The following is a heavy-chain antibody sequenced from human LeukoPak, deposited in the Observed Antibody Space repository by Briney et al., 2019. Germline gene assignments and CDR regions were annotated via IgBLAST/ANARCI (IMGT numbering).Heavy chain of an antibody. J-gene: IGHJ4*02. Sequence: GGSLRLSCAASGFTFSSYSMNWVRQAPGKGLEWVSYISSSSSTIYYADSVKGRFTISRDNAKNSLYLQMNSLRAEDTAVYYCARELDYGDLLFDYWGQGTLVTVSS. CDR3: ARELDYGDLLFDY. CDR2: ISSSSSTI. D-gene: IGHD4-17*01. V-gene: IGHV3-48*04. CDR1: GFTFSSYS.